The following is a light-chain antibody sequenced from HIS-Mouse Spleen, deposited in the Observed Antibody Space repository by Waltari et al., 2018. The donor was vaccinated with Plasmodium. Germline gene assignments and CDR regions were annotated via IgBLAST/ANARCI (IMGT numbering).Light chain of an antibody. CDR1: SSDVGGYTY. CDR3: SSYTSSSTLNYV. V-gene: IGLV2-14*03. Sequence: QSALTQPASVSGSPGQSFTISCTGTSSDVGGYTYVSWYQQHPGKAPKLMIYDVSNRPSGVSNRFSGSKSGNTASLTISGLQAEDEADYYCSSYTSSSTLNYVFGTGTKVTVL. J-gene: IGLJ1*01. CDR2: DVS.